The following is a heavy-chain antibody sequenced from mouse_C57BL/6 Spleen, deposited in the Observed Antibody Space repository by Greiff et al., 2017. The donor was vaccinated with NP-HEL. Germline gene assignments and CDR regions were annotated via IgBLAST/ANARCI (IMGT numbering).Heavy chain of an antibody. CDR2: LRSKSSNYAT. CDR1: GFTFNTYA. J-gene: IGHJ1*03. Sequence: EVHLVESGGGLVQPKGSLKLSCAASGFTFNTYAMHWFRRAPGTVLDWVARLRSKSSNYATYYADSVKDRFTISRDDSQSMLYLQMNNLKTEDTAMYYCVRLGRPWYFDVWGTGTTVTVSS. CDR3: VRLGRPWYFDV. V-gene: IGHV10-3*01. D-gene: IGHD4-1*01.